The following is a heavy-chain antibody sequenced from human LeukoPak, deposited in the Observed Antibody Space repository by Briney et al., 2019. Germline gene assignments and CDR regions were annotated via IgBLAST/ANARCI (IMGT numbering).Heavy chain of an antibody. CDR2: INPSGGST. D-gene: IGHD3-22*01. CDR3: AASDSTDDAFDI. V-gene: IGHV1-46*01. Sequence: ASVKVSCKASGYTFTSYYIDWVRQAPGQGLEWMGIINPSGGSTNYAQKFQERVTITRDMSTSTAYMELSSLRSEDTAVYYCAASDSTDDAFDIWGQGTMVTVSS. CDR1: GYTFTSYY. J-gene: IGHJ3*02.